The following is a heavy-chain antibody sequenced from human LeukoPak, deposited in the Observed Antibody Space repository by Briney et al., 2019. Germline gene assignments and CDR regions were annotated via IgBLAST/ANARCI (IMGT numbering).Heavy chain of an antibody. D-gene: IGHD2-2*02. CDR3: ARDPRDCSSTSCYTAAAGFDF. J-gene: IGHJ4*02. CDR2: IRYDGSHK. V-gene: IGHV3-30*02. CDR1: GFTFGRYG. Sequence: GGSLRLSCAASGFTFGRYGMHWVRQAPDKGLEWVAFIRYDGSHKYFADSVKGRFTISRDNPKNTLYLQMNSLRIEDTAVYYCARDPRDCSSTSCYTAAAGFDFWGQGTLVTVSS.